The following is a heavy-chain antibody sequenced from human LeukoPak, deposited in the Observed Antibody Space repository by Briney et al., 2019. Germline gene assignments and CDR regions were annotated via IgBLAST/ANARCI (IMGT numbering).Heavy chain of an antibody. CDR3: ARERYGNYN. CDR1: GFTFSSYS. J-gene: IGHJ4*02. V-gene: IGHV3-23*01. CDR2: TSDRGDYT. D-gene: IGHD4-11*01. Sequence: PGGSLRLSCAASGFTFSSYSMSWVRQAPGKGLEWVSGTSDRGDYTYYADSVKGRFTISRDTSKNTLYLQMNSLRAEDTAVYYCARERYGNYNWGQGTLVTVSS.